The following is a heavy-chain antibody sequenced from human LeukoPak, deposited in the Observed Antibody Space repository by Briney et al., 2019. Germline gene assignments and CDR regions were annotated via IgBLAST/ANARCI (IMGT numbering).Heavy chain of an antibody. CDR1: GGSFSGYY. V-gene: IGHV4-34*01. Sequence: SETLSLTCAVYGGSFSGYYWSWIRQPPGKGLDWIGEINHSGSTNYNPSLKSRVTISVDTSKNQFSLKLSSVTAADTAVYYCASLYYYGSGSQFDYWGQGTLVTVSS. D-gene: IGHD3-10*01. J-gene: IGHJ4*02. CDR2: INHSGST. CDR3: ASLYYYGSGSQFDY.